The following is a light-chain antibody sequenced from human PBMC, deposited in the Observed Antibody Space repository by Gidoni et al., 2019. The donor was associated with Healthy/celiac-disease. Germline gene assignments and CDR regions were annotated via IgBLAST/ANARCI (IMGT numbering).Light chain of an antibody. Sequence: QSVLTQPPSVSGPPGQRVTISCSGSSSNLGRNSVHWYQQLPGTAPTLLIFMDNHRPSGVPDRFSGSKSGTSASLDITGLRSEDEADYFCAGWDGNLRAVLFGGGTKLTVL. J-gene: IGLJ2*01. V-gene: IGLV1-47*01. CDR1: SSNLGRNS. CDR2: MDN. CDR3: AGWDGNLRAVL.